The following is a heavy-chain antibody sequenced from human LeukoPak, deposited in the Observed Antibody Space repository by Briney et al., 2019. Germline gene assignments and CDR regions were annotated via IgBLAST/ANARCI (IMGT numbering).Heavy chain of an antibody. Sequence: GGSLRLSCAASGFTVSSNYMSWVRQAPGKGLEWVSVIYSGGSTYYADSVKGRFTISRDNSKNTLYLQMNSLRAEDTAVYYCARDNYGILTGYYTPMDVWGQGTTVTVSS. CDR2: IYSGGST. CDR3: ARDNYGILTGYYTPMDV. CDR1: GFTVSSNY. V-gene: IGHV3-66*01. D-gene: IGHD3-9*01. J-gene: IGHJ6*02.